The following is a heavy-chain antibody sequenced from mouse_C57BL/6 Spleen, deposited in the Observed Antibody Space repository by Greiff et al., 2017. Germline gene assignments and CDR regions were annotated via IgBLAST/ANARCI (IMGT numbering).Heavy chain of an antibody. CDR2: IYPGDGDT. CDR3: ARQPLDY. V-gene: IGHV1-82*01. J-gene: IGHJ2*01. Sequence: VQLQQSGPELVKPGASVKISCKASGYAFSSSWMNWVKQRPGKGLEWIGRIYPGDGDTNYNGKFKGKATLTADKSSSTAYMQLSSLTSEDSAVYFCARQPLDYWGQGTTLTVSS. CDR1: GYAFSSSW.